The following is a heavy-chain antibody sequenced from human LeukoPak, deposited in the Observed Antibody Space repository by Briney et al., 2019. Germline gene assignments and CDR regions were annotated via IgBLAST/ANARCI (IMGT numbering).Heavy chain of an antibody. J-gene: IGHJ4*02. V-gene: IGHV4-34*01. CDR1: GGSFSGYY. CDR2: INHSGST. Sequence: SETLSLTCAVYGGSFSGYYWSWIRQPPGKGLEWIGEINHSGSTNYNPSLKSRVTISVDTSKNQFSLKLSSVTAADTAVYYCARAIRSPRQVDYWGQGTLVTVSS. D-gene: IGHD3-3*02. CDR3: ARAIRSPRQVDY.